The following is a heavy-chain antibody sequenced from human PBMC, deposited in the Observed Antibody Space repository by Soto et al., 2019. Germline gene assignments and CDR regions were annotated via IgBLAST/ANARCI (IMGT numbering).Heavy chain of an antibody. V-gene: IGHV3-23*01. CDR3: APVPLSGSYLHFDY. Sequence: EVQLLESGGGLVQPGGSLRLSCAASGFTFSSYAMSWVRQAPGKGLEWVSAISGSGGSAYYADSVKGRFTISRDNSKNTLYLQMNSLRAEDTAVYYCAPVPLSGSYLHFDYWGQGTLVTVSS. D-gene: IGHD1-26*01. CDR1: GFTFSSYA. CDR2: ISGSGGSA. J-gene: IGHJ4*02.